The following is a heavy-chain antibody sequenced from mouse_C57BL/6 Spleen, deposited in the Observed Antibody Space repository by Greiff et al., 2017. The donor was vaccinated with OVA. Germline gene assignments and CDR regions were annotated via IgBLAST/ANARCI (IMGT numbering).Heavy chain of an antibody. CDR3: ARRGDGYPAWFAY. CDR2: INPNNGGT. D-gene: IGHD2-3*01. V-gene: IGHV1-18*01. Sequence: VQLQQSGPELVKPGASVKIPCKASGYTFTDYNMAWVKQSPGKSLEWIGDINPNNGGTIYNQKFKGKATLTVDKSSSTAYLELRSLTSEDTAVYCCARRGDGYPAWFAYWGQGTLVTVSA. J-gene: IGHJ3*01. CDR1: GYTFTDYN.